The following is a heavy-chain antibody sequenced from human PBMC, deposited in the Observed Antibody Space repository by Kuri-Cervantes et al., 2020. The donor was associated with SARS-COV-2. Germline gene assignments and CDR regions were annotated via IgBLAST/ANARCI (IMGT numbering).Heavy chain of an antibody. CDR2: IYYSGST. D-gene: IGHD6-13*01. J-gene: IGHJ3*02. V-gene: IGHV4-39*07. CDR1: GGSISSSSYY. CDR3: ARDLRPKAAAGTRNAFDI. Sequence: ESLKISCTVSGGSISSSSYYWGWIRQPPGKGLEWIGSIYYSGSTNYNPSLKSRVTISVDTSKNQFSLKLSSVTAADTAVYYCARDLRPKAAAGTRNAFDIWGQGTMVTVSS.